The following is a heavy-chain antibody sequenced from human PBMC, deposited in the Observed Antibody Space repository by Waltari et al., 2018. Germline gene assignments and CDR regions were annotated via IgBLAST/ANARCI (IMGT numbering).Heavy chain of an antibody. D-gene: IGHD3-22*01. J-gene: IGHJ5*02. Sequence: QVQLQESGPGLVKPSETLSLTCAVSGYSISSGYYWGWIRQPPGKGLEWIGSIYLSGCTHYNPSRNSRVIISVDTSKNQFPLKLSAVTAADTAVYYGARDRMIVALRSPLARDNWFDPWGPGTLVTVSS. CDR3: ARDRMIVALRSPLARDNWFDP. V-gene: IGHV4-38-2*02. CDR1: GYSISSGYY. CDR2: IYLSGCT.